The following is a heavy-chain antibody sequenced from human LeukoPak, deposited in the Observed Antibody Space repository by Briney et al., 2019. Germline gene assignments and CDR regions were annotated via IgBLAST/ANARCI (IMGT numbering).Heavy chain of an antibody. CDR2: VSGSGRNT. CDR1: GFTFSNYA. V-gene: IGHV3-23*01. Sequence: GGSLRLSCAGSGFTFSNYAMTWVRQAPGKGLEWVSSVSGSGRNTFYPDSVEGRFTISRDNSKNTLYLQMNSLRAEDTAVYYCANPAVPFDYWGQGTLVTVSS. D-gene: IGHD2-2*01. CDR3: ANPAVPFDY. J-gene: IGHJ4*02.